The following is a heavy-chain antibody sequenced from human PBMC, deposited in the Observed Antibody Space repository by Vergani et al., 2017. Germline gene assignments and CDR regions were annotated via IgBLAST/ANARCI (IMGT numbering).Heavy chain of an antibody. CDR2: IKSTFDRGTT. J-gene: IGHJ6*02. V-gene: IGHV3-15*07. D-gene: IGHD2-21*01. Sequence: EVQLVESGGGIVKPGGSLRLSCVASGFSFRNAWMNWVRRTPGKGLEWVGRIKSTFDRGTTDYAAAVKGRLTISRDDSKNTLFLQMNGLKTEDIGVYYCTTDPRFCGDRSCYWLRDHHYYGMDVWGQGTTVAVSS. CDR3: TTDPRFCGDRSCYWLRDHHYYGMDV. CDR1: GFSFRNAW.